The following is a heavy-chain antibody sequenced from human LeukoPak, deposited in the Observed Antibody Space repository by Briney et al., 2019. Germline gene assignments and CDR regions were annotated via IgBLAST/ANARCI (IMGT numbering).Heavy chain of an antibody. Sequence: GGSLRLFCTASGFTFSTYSMNWVRQAPGGGLEWLSYIRGSWRSSDGGAKQYADSEKGRFTISRGNSKNTVYLQMNSLRTEDTAVFYCAKDHTVHYDYASGNYPDWGQGTLVTVSS. CDR1: GFTFSTYS. CDR3: AKDHTVHYDYASGNYPD. CDR2: IRGSWRSSDGGAK. J-gene: IGHJ4*02. V-gene: IGHV3-48*01. D-gene: IGHD3-10*01.